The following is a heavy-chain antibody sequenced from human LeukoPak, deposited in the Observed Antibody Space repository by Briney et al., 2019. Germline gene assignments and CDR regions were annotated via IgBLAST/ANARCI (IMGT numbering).Heavy chain of an antibody. Sequence: ASVKVSCKASGYTFTGYYMHWVRQAPGQGLEWMGRINPNSGGTNYAQKFQARVTMTRDTSISTAYMELSRLRSDDTAVYYCARELVKQLVWDYWGQGTLVTVSS. J-gene: IGHJ4*02. D-gene: IGHD6-13*01. CDR3: ARELVKQLVWDY. CDR1: GYTFTGYY. CDR2: INPNSGGT. V-gene: IGHV1-2*06.